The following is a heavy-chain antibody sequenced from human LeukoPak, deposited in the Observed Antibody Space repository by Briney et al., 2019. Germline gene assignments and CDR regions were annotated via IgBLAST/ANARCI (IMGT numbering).Heavy chain of an antibody. CDR2: INPNSGGT. D-gene: IGHD4-11*01. J-gene: IGHJ4*02. CDR1: GYTFTGYY. Sequence: ASVKVSCKASGYTFTGYYMHWVRQAPGQGLEWMGWINPNSGGTNYAQKFQGRVTMTRDMSTSTVYMELSSLRSEDTAVYYCARADSNYDFDYWGQGTLVTVSS. V-gene: IGHV1-2*02. CDR3: ARADSNYDFDY.